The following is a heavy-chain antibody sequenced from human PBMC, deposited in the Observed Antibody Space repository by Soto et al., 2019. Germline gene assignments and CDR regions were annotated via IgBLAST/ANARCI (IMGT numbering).Heavy chain of an antibody. J-gene: IGHJ5*02. CDR2: ISAYNGDT. V-gene: IGHV1-18*01. Sequence: QVQLVQSGAEVKKPGASVKVSCKASGYTFRNFDVSWVRQAPGQGLEWMGWISAYNGDTNYAQKLQGRVTMTTDTSTTTAYMELKSLRYDDTAVYYCARGGSASGAGWFDPWGQGTLVTISS. CDR1: GYTFRNFD. CDR3: ARGGSASGAGWFDP. D-gene: IGHD6-13*01.